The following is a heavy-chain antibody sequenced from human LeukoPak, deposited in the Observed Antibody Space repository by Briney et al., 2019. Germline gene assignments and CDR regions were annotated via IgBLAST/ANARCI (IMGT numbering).Heavy chain of an antibody. D-gene: IGHD1-26*01. CDR2: IIPIFGTA. CDR3: ARERGWELLNYAFDI. Sequence: SVKVPCKASGGTFSSYAISWVRQAPGQGLEWMGGIIPIFGTANYAQKFHGRVTITTDESTSTAYMELSSLRSEDTAVYYCARERGWELLNYAFDIWGQGTMVTVSS. J-gene: IGHJ3*02. V-gene: IGHV1-69*05. CDR1: GGTFSSYA.